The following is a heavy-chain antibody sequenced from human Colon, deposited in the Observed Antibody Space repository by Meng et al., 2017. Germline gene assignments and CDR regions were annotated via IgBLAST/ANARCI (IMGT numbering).Heavy chain of an antibody. CDR3: ARENGGSDDYGGNFDY. V-gene: IGHV1-2*06. D-gene: IGHD4-23*01. CDR1: GYTFTGYY. Sequence: GPLVQSRTEVKKPGASLKVSSKASGYTFTGYYMHWVRQAPGQGLEWMGRINPNSGGTNYAQKFQGRVTMTRDTSISTAYMELSRLRSDDTAVYYCARENGGSDDYGGNFDYWGQGTLVTVSS. J-gene: IGHJ4*02. CDR2: INPNSGGT.